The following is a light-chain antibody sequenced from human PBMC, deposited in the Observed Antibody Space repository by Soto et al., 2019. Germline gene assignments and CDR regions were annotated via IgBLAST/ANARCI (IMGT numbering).Light chain of an antibody. V-gene: IGKV1-5*03. J-gene: IGKJ1*01. Sequence: DIQMTQSPSTLSASVGDRVTITCRASQNIGSWLAWYQQTPGRAPRFLIYKASSLQIGVPSRFSGSGSGTEFTLTISSLQPDDFAPYYCQQYTNYPWTFGQGTKVEIK. CDR2: KAS. CDR1: QNIGSW. CDR3: QQYTNYPWT.